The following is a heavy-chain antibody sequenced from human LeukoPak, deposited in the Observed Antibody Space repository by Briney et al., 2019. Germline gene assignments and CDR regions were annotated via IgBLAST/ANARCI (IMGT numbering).Heavy chain of an antibody. CDR1: GGSISSYY. CDR2: IYYSGST. V-gene: IGHV4-59*01. CDR3: ARDSGGNSIDY. Sequence: TSETLSLTCTVSGGSISSYYWSWIRQPPGKGLEWIGYIYYSGSTNYNPSLKSRVTISVDTSKNQFSLKLSSVTAADTAVYYCARDSGGNSIDYWGQGTLVTVSS. D-gene: IGHD4-23*01. J-gene: IGHJ4*02.